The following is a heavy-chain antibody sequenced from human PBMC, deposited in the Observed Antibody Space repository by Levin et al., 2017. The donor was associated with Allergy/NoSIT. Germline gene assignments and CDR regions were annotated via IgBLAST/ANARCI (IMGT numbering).Heavy chain of an antibody. V-gene: IGHV3-13*01. D-gene: IGHD3-16*02. CDR2: IGTAGDT. CDR1: GFTFSSYD. Sequence: SGGSLRLSCAASGFTFSSYDMHWVRQATGKGLEWVSAIGTAGDTYYPGSVKGRFTISRENAKNSLYLQMNSLRAGDTAVYYCARGGYYDYVWGSYRPHGFDPWGQGTLVTVSS. CDR3: ARGGYYDYVWGSYRPHGFDP. J-gene: IGHJ5*02.